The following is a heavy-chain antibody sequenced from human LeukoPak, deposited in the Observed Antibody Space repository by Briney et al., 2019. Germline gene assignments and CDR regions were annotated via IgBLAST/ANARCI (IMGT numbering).Heavy chain of an antibody. V-gene: IGHV3-15*01. CDR3: STLTWLQLFLEH. CDR2: IKSKSDGGAT. J-gene: IGHJ4*02. D-gene: IGHD5-24*01. CDR1: GFSFSNAW. Sequence: GGSLRLSCAASGFSFSNAWMTWVRQAPGKGLEWVGRIKSKSDGGATDYAAPMRGRFTISRDDSKNTLYLQMNSLKTEDTAIYYCSTLTWLQLFLEHWGQGALVTFSS.